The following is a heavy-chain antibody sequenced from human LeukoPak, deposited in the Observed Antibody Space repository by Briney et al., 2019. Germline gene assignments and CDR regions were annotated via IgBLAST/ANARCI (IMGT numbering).Heavy chain of an antibody. CDR3: ARAQWLPSFDY. V-gene: IGHV4-4*07. CDR1: GGSISSYC. J-gene: IGHJ4*02. D-gene: IGHD6-19*01. Sequence: AEALSLTCTGSGGSISSYCWSWIRQPAGKGLEWIGRIYTSGSTNYNPSLKSRVTMSLDKPKNQFSLKLSSVTAADTAVYYCARAQWLPSFDYWGQGTLVTVSS. CDR2: IYTSGST.